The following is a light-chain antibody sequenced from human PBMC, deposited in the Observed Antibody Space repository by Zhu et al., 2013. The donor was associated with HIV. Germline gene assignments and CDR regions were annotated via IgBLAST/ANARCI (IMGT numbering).Light chain of an antibody. J-gene: IGKJ3*01. CDR2: AAS. CDR3: QQSYSTPFT. Sequence: DIQMTQSPSSLSASVEDRVTITCRASQSISSSLNWYQQKPGKAPKLLIYAASSLQSGVPSRFSGSGSGTDFTLTISSLQPEDFATYYCQQSYSTPFTFGPGTKVDIK. CDR1: QSISSS. V-gene: IGKV1-39*01.